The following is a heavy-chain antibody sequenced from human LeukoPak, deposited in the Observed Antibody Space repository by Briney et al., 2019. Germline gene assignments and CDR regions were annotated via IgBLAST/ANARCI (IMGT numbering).Heavy chain of an antibody. V-gene: IGHV3-49*04. J-gene: IGHJ4*02. CDR1: GFLFGDYA. Sequence: GGSLRLSCTASGFLFGDYAMNWVRQAPGKGLEWVGFIRSKAYGGTTEYAASVQGRFTISRDDSKGIAYLQMNSLKTEDTAVYYCTRDQTPYYWGQGTLVTVSS. CDR2: IRSKAYGGTT. CDR3: TRDQTPYY.